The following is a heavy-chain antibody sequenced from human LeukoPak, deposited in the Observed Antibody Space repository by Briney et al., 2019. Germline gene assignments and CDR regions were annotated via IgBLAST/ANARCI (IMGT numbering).Heavy chain of an antibody. J-gene: IGHJ4*02. Sequence: SETLSLTCTVSGGSISSSSYDWGWIRQPPGKGLEWIGSIYYSGSTYYNPSLKSRVTISVDTSKNQFSLKLSSVTAADTAVYYCARRERWGYGAFDYWGQGTLVTVSS. CDR2: IYYSGST. CDR3: ARRERWGYGAFDY. D-gene: IGHD1-1*01. V-gene: IGHV4-39*01. CDR1: GGSISSSSYD.